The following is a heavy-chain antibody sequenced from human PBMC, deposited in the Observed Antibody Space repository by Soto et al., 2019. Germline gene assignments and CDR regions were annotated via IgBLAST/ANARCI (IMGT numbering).Heavy chain of an antibody. CDR1: GYTFTSYD. CDR3: AVGLIDYGGNSANY. J-gene: IGHJ4*02. D-gene: IGHD4-17*01. V-gene: IGHV1-69*06. CDR2: IIPIFGTA. Sequence: QVQLVQSGAEVKKPGASVKVSCKASGYTFTSYDISWVRQAPGQGLEWMGGIIPIFGTANYAQKFQGRVTITADKSTSTAYMELSSLRSEDTAVYYCAVGLIDYGGNSANYWGQGTLVTVSS.